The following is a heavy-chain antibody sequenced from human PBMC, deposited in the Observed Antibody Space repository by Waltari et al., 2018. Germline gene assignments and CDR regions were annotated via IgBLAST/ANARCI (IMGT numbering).Heavy chain of an antibody. CDR3: AKEPGSGWPIGDY. Sequence: EVQLLESGGGLVQPGGSLRLSCAASGFTFSSYAMSWVRQAPGKGLEWVSAIGGGGGSTDYAESVKGRFTISRDNSKNTLYLQMNSLRAEDTAVYYCAKEPGSGWPIGDYWGQGTLVTVSS. CDR1: GFTFSSYA. D-gene: IGHD6-19*01. J-gene: IGHJ4*02. CDR2: IGGGGGST. V-gene: IGHV3-23*01.